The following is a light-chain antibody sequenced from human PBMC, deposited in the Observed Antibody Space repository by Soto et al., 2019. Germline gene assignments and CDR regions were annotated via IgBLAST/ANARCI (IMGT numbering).Light chain of an antibody. CDR1: QSIRSY. CDR3: QQSYSYPRT. CDR2: AAS. V-gene: IGKV1-39*01. J-gene: IGKJ2*01. Sequence: DIEMTQLPSSLSASVGDRVTITCRASQSIRSYLNWYQQTPGKAPNLLIYAASTLRSGVPSRFSGSGSGTDFTLTISSLQYEDFATYFCQQSYSYPRTFVQGTKLEI.